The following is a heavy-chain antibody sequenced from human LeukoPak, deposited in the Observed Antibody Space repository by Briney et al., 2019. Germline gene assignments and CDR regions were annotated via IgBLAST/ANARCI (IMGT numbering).Heavy chain of an antibody. D-gene: IGHD1-26*01. CDR2: INPNIGDI. Sequence: ASVKVSCKASGYTFTGHYLNWLREAPGQGLEWRGRINPNIGDINYADTFQGRVIMTRDTSTSTAYMEVNGLTSDGTASYYCARDMWEQPSDYYYEYWGQGRLVPVSS. CDR1: GYTFTGHY. V-gene: IGHV1-2*06. CDR3: ARDMWEQPSDYYYEY. J-gene: IGHJ4*02.